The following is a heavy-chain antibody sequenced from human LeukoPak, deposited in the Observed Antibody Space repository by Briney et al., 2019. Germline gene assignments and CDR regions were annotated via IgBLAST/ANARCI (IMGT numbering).Heavy chain of an antibody. D-gene: IGHD1-26*01. J-gene: IGHJ6*02. Sequence: PPGGSLRLSFSASGFTFDDYAGPWGRRAPAKGLGWDSGIRWKSGSISYADSEKGRFTISRANATTSLYLQMNRLRADDTALYYCAKGLGAPYCYYGMDVWGHGTTVTVSS. CDR2: IRWKSGSI. V-gene: IGHV3-9*01. CDR1: GFTFDDYA. CDR3: AKGLGAPYCYYGMDV.